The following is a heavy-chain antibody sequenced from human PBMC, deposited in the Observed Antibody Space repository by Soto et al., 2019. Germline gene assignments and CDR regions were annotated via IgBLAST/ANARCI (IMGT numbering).Heavy chain of an antibody. CDR3: AKDESLAGYYYGMDV. D-gene: IGHD3-3*02. CDR2: ISWNSGSI. CDR1: GFTFDDYA. Sequence: EVQLVESGGGLVQPGRSLRLSCVASGFTFDDYAMHWVRQAPGKGLEWVSGISWNSGSIGYADSVKGRFTISRDNAKNSLYLQMNSLRAEDTALYYCAKDESLAGYYYGMDVWGQGTTVTVSS. V-gene: IGHV3-9*01. J-gene: IGHJ6*02.